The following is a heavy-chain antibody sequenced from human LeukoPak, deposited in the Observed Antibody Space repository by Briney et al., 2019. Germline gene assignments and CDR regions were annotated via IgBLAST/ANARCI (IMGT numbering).Heavy chain of an antibody. CDR3: AKELYYYGSGSREYYFDY. J-gene: IGHJ4*02. CDR1: GFTFSSYW. D-gene: IGHD3-10*01. Sequence: GGSLRLSCAASGFTFSSYWMSWVRQAPGKGLEWVANIKQDGSEKYYVDSVKGRFTISRDNAKNSLYLQMNGLRAEDTAVYYCAKELYYYGSGSREYYFDYWGQGTLVTVSS. V-gene: IGHV3-7*01. CDR2: IKQDGSEK.